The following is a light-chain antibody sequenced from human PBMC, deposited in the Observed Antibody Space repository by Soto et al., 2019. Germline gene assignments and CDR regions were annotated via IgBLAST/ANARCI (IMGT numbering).Light chain of an antibody. CDR2: EVS. CDR3: MQSTQLPPT. Sequence: DVVMTETPLSGSATPGQPASISCKSGPSLLHITGETFLFCYLQKPGQSPQLLIYEVSTRVSGVPDRFSGSGSGTDFTLEISRVETDDVGIYYCMQSTQLPPTFGQGTRLEIK. V-gene: IGKV2D-29*02. J-gene: IGKJ5*01. CDR1: PSLLHITGETF.